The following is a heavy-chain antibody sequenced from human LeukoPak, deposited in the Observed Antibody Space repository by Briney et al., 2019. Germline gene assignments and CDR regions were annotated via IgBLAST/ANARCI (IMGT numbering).Heavy chain of an antibody. CDR1: GFTFSSYA. J-gene: IGHJ4*02. CDR2: ISGSGGST. D-gene: IGHD5-24*01. V-gene: IGHV3-23*01. Sequence: GGSLRLSCAASGFTFSSYAMSWVRQAPGKGLEWVSAISGSGGSTYYADSVKGRFTISRDNSKNSLYLQMNSLRAEDTAIYYCARADVTTITYPEFWGQGTPVTVSS. CDR3: ARADVTTITYPEF.